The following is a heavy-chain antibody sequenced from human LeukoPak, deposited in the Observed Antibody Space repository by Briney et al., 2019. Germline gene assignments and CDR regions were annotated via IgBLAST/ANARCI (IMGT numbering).Heavy chain of an antibody. J-gene: IGHJ4*02. D-gene: IGHD6-19*01. V-gene: IGHV3-23*01. CDR1: GFTFNNYV. CDR3: ARASGIYGSGWYFDY. CDR2: INGGSYNT. Sequence: GGSLRLSCAASGFTFNNYVMSWVRQAPGKGLEWVSTINGGSYNTYYADSVKGRFTISRGNSKNTLSLQVNTLRAEDTAVYYCARASGIYGSGWYFDYWGQGTLVTVSS.